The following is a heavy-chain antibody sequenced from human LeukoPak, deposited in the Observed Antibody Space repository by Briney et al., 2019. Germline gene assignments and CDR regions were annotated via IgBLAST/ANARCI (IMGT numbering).Heavy chain of an antibody. CDR2: ISANGDGP. J-gene: IGHJ4*02. CDR1: GFTFSSHA. Sequence: GGSLRLSCAASGFTFSSHAMNWVRQVPGKGLVWVSTISANGDGPHYADSVKGRFTISRDNSKNTLFLQMNSLRDGDTAVYFCARTFNGFDPTFDYWGQGTLVTVSS. V-gene: IGHV3-23*01. D-gene: IGHD6-25*01. CDR3: ARTFNGFDPTFDY.